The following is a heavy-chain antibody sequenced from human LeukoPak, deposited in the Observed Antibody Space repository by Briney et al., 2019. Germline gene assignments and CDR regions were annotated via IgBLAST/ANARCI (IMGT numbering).Heavy chain of an antibody. CDR2: IYTGGDT. CDR1: GFIVSRKY. CDR3: ARERRYSSSWYFWN. D-gene: IGHD6-13*01. V-gene: IGHV3-53*01. Sequence: GGSLRLSCGISGFIVSRKYMSWVRQAPGKGLEWVSIIYTGGDTYYADSVKGRFTISRDNSNNTLYLQMNSLRAEDTGMYYCARERRYSSSWYFWNWGQGTLVTVSS. J-gene: IGHJ4*02.